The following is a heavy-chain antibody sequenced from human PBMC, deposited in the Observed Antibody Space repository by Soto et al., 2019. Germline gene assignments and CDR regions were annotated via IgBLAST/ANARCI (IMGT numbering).Heavy chain of an antibody. CDR1: GFTFSSYG. V-gene: IGHV3-30*18. J-gene: IGHJ4*02. Sequence: HPGGSLRLSCAASGFTFSSYGMHWVRQAPGKGLEWVAVISYDGSNKYYADSVKGRFTISRDNSKNTLYLQMNSLRAEDTAVYYCAKDSGSLYYDSSDYEPIPELLHPGNYYFDYWAQGTLVTVSS. D-gene: IGHD3-22*01. CDR3: AKDSGSLYYDSSDYEPIPELLHPGNYYFDY. CDR2: ISYDGSNK.